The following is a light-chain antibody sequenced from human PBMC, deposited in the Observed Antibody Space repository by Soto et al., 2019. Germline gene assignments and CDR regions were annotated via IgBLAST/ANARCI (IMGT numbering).Light chain of an antibody. CDR1: QSVSSY. CDR2: DAS. CDR3: QQRSNWPPET. Sequence: EIVLTQSPATLSLSPGERATLSCRASQSVSSYLAWYQQKPGLAPRLLIYDASNRATGIPARFSGSGSGTDFTLTISSLEPEDFAVYYCQQRSNWPPETFGGGTKVEIK. J-gene: IGKJ4*01. V-gene: IGKV3-11*01.